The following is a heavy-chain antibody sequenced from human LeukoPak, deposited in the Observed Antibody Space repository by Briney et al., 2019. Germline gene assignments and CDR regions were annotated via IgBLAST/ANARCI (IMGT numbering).Heavy chain of an antibody. J-gene: IGHJ1*01. Sequence: SETLSLTCTVSGGSISSYYWSWIRQPPGKGLEWIGHIYYSGNTNYNPSLKSRVTISVDTSKNLFSLKLSSVTAADTAVYYCARDHYYNSSGYTFRHWGQGTLVTVSS. CDR1: GGSISSYY. V-gene: IGHV4-59*01. CDR3: ARDHYYNSSGYTFRH. D-gene: IGHD3-22*01. CDR2: IYYSGNT.